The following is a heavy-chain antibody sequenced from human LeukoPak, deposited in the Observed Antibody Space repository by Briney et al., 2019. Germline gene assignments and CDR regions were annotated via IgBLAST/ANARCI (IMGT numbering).Heavy chain of an antibody. CDR3: ARSPDLGEYSGSYGRFDP. D-gene: IGHD1-26*01. V-gene: IGHV1-69*01. J-gene: IGHJ5*02. Sequence: SVKVSCKASGGTFSSYAISWVRQAPGQGLEWMGGIIPIFGTANYAQKFQGRVTITADESTSTAYMELSSLRSEDTAVCYCARSPDLGEYSGSYGRFDPWGQGTLVTVSS. CDR1: GGTFSSYA. CDR2: IIPIFGTA.